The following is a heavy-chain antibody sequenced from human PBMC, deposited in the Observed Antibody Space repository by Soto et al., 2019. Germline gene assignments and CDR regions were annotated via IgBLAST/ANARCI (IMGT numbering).Heavy chain of an antibody. CDR2: ISSSSSYI. CDR3: ARSDAFDS. CDR1: GFTFSSYS. Sequence: EVQLVESGGGLVKPGGSLRISCAASGFTFSSYSMNWVRQAPGKGLEWVSSISSSSSYIYYADSVKGRFTISRDNAKNSLCMQMNSLRAEDKAVYYCARSDAFDSWCQGTMVTVSS. V-gene: IGHV3-21*01. J-gene: IGHJ3*02.